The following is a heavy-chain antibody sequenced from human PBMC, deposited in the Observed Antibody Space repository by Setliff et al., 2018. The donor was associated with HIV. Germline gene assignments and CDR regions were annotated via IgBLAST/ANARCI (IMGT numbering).Heavy chain of an antibody. Sequence: ESGPTLVNPTETLTLTCTVSGFSLSNTRMGVSWIRQPPGKALEWLAHIFSNDEKSYSISLKSRLTISKDTSKSQVVLTMTNMDPVDTATYYCARGLRYFDWLSPTYFDYWGHGTLVTVS. D-gene: IGHD3-9*01. CDR2: IFSNDEK. J-gene: IGHJ4*01. CDR1: GFSLSNTRMG. V-gene: IGHV2-26*01. CDR3: ARGLRYFDWLSPTYFDY.